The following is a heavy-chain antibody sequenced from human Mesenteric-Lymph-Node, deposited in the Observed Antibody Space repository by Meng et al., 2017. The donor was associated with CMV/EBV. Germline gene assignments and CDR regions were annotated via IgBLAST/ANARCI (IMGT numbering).Heavy chain of an antibody. Sequence: GESLKISCAASGFTFSSYWMHWVRQAPGKGLVWVSRINSDGSSTSYADSVKGRFTISRDNAKNTLYLQMNSLRPEDTAVFYCARGRTKILGATIIPDIFDVWGQGTMVTVSS. D-gene: IGHD3-3*01. CDR3: ARGRTKILGATIIPDIFDV. V-gene: IGHV3-74*01. J-gene: IGHJ3*01. CDR1: GFTFSSYW. CDR2: INSDGSST.